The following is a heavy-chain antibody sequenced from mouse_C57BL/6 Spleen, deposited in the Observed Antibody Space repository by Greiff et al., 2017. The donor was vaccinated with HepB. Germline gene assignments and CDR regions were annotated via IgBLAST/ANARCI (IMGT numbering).Heavy chain of an antibody. V-gene: IGHV14-4*01. J-gene: IGHJ3*01. D-gene: IGHD2-4*01. CDR1: GFNIKDDY. CDR2: IDSENGDT. Sequence: EVHLVESGAELVRPGASVKLSCTASGFNIKDDYMHWVKQRPEQGLEWIGWIDSENGDTEYASKFQGKATLTADTSSNTAYLQLSSLTSEDTAVYYCTSPIYYDYDVEVANWGQGALVTVSA. CDR3: TSPIYYDYDVEVAN.